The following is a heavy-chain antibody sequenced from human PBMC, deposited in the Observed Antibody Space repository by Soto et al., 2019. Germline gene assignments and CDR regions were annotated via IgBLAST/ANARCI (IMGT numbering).Heavy chain of an antibody. V-gene: IGHV4-39*01. D-gene: IGHD3-22*01. J-gene: IGHJ5*01. Sequence: SETLSLTCSFSVASINKFAYYCGWIRQPPGKGLEWIGTVYYNENTYYNPSLKSRVAISVDTAKNQFSLNLRAVTAADTAIYFCARWVGYYESQGGFDLWGQGTLVTVSS. CDR3: ARWVGYYESQGGFDL. CDR2: VYYNENT. CDR1: VASINKFAYY.